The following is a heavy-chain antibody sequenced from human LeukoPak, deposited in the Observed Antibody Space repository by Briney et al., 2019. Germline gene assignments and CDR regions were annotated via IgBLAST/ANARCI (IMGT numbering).Heavy chain of an antibody. Sequence: SETLSLTCTVSGGSISSGTYYWSWIRQPPGKGLEWIGYIYYSGSTNYNPSLKSRVTISVDTSKNQFSLKLSSVTAADTAVYYCARGNSSGWYVKYYMDVWGEGTTVTVSS. CDR1: GGSISSGTYY. CDR2: IYYSGST. CDR3: ARGNSSGWYVKYYMDV. D-gene: IGHD6-19*01. J-gene: IGHJ6*03. V-gene: IGHV4-61*01.